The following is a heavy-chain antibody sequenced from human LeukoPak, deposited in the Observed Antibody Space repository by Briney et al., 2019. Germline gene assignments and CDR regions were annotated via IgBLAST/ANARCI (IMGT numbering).Heavy chain of an antibody. CDR3: ARHPLQNFDY. J-gene: IGHJ4*02. CDR2: INHSGST. Sequence: PSETLSLTCAVYGGSFSGYYWSWIRQPPAKALEWIGEINHSGSTNYNPSLKSRVTISVDTSKNQFSLNLSSVTAADTAVYYCARHPLQNFDYWGQGTLVTVSS. V-gene: IGHV4-34*01. CDR1: GGSFSGYY.